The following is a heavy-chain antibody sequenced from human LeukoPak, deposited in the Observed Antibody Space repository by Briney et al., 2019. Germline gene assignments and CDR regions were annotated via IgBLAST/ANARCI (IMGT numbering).Heavy chain of an antibody. D-gene: IGHD3-10*01. CDR2: INPNSGGT. CDR1: VYTFTGYY. Sequence: ASVKVSCKASVYTFTGYYMHWVRQAPGQGLEWMGWINPNSGGTNYAQKFQGRVTMTRDTSISTAYMELSRLRSDDTAVYYCARLLWFGEQPPDYWGQGTLVTVSS. V-gene: IGHV1-2*02. J-gene: IGHJ4*02. CDR3: ARLLWFGEQPPDY.